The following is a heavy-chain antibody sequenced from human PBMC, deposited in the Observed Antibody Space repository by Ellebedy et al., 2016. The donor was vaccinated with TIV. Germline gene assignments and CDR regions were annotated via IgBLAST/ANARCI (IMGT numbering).Heavy chain of an antibody. D-gene: IGHD1-26*01. CDR3: ARHGGLVGALESAFDI. Sequence: GESLKISXKGSGYSFTSYWISWVRQMPGKGLEWMGRIDPSDSYTNYSPSFQGHVTISADKSISTAYLQWSSLKASDTAMYYCARHGGLVGALESAFDIWGQGTMVTVSS. CDR2: IDPSDSYT. V-gene: IGHV5-10-1*01. J-gene: IGHJ3*02. CDR1: GYSFTSYW.